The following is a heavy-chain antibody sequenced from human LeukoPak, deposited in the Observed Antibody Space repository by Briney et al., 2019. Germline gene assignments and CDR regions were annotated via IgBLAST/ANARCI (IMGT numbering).Heavy chain of an antibody. CDR3: ARGQYYDSSGYLGAFDI. V-gene: IGHV1-8*01. CDR2: MNPNSGNT. D-gene: IGHD3-22*01. CDR1: GYTFTSYD. Sequence: GASVKVSCKASGYTFTSYDINWVRQATGQGLEWMGWMNPNSGNTGYAQKLQGRVTMTRNTSISTAYMELSSLRSEDTAVYYCARGQYYDSSGYLGAFDIWGQGTMVTVSS. J-gene: IGHJ3*02.